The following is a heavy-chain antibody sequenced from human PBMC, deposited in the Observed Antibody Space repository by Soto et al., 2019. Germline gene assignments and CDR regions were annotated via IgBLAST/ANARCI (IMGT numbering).Heavy chain of an antibody. CDR3: ARLVSLLQPIAS. CDR2: IFPGDFDV. D-gene: IGHD4-4*01. CDR1: GYTFTNYW. J-gene: IGHJ5*01. V-gene: IGHV5-51*01. Sequence: SGESLKISCQTSGYTFTNYWIGWVRQMTGGGLEWMGLIFPGDFDVRYSTSLEGQVTISADRSTAPPFLQWRSLEASDSALYSCARLVSLLQPIASWGQGPPVPVSP.